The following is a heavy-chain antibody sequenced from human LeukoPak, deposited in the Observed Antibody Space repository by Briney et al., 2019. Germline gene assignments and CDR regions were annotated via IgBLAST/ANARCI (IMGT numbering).Heavy chain of an antibody. V-gene: IGHV1-69*05. Sequence: SVKVSCKASGGTFSSYAISWVRQAPGQGLEWMGGNIPIFGTANYAQKFQGRVTITTDESTSTAYMELSSRRSEDTAVYYCARGLTSANYFDYWGQGTLVTVSS. J-gene: IGHJ4*02. D-gene: IGHD4/OR15-4a*01. CDR2: NIPIFGTA. CDR1: GGTFSSYA. CDR3: ARGLTSANYFDY.